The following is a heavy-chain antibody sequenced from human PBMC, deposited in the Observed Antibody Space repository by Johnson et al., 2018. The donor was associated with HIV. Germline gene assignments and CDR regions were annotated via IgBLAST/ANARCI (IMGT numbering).Heavy chain of an antibody. V-gene: IGHV3-30*04. CDR3: ARVLESKVAAGSWAFDI. J-gene: IGHJ3*02. D-gene: IGHD6-13*01. CDR2: ISYDGSNT. Sequence: QVQLVESGGGVVQPGRSLRLSCAASGFTFSNYAMHWVRQAPGKGLEWVAVISYDGSNTYYADSVKGRFTISRDNSKNTLYLQMNSLTTEDTAVYYCARVLESKVAAGSWAFDIWGQGTMVTVSS. CDR1: GFTFSNYA.